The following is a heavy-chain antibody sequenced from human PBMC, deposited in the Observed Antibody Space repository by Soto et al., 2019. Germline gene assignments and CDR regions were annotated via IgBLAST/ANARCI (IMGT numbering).Heavy chain of an antibody. V-gene: IGHV3-23*01. CDR1: GFTFSSYA. Sequence: XGSLRLSCAASGFTFSSYAMSWVRQAPGKGLEWVSAISGSGGSTYYADSVKGRFTISRDNSKNTLYLQMNSLRAEDTAVYYCAKEGHYYDSSGPTGDFDYWGQGTLVTVSS. D-gene: IGHD3-22*01. J-gene: IGHJ4*02. CDR2: ISGSGGST. CDR3: AKEGHYYDSSGPTGDFDY.